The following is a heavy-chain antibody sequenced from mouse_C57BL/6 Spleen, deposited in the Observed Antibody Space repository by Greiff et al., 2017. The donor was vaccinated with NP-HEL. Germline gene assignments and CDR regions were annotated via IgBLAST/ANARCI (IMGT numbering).Heavy chain of an antibody. Sequence: QVQLQQSGAELARPGASVKLSCKASGYTFTSYGISWVKQRTGQGLEWIGEIYPRSGNTYYNEKFKGKATLTADKSSSTAYMELRSLTSEDSAVYFCARWTTTEDAMDYWGQGTSVTVSS. CDR1: GYTFTSYG. J-gene: IGHJ4*01. V-gene: IGHV1-81*01. CDR3: ARWTTTEDAMDY. D-gene: IGHD1-1*01. CDR2: IYPRSGNT.